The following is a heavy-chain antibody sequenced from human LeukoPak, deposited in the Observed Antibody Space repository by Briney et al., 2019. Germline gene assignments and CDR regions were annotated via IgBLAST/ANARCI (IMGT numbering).Heavy chain of an antibody. D-gene: IGHD3-10*01. CDR3: ARGGFYPGSGNQYYFDS. V-gene: IGHV3-9*01. Sequence: PGRSLRLSCAASGFTFDGHSMHWVRQPPGEGLEWIAGITWDSAGFGYVSSVRGRFTISRDNAKNLLFLEMSSLRPDDTALYFCARGGFYPGSGNQYYFDSWGQGTLVTVSS. CDR2: ITWDSAGF. J-gene: IGHJ4*02. CDR1: GFTFDGHS.